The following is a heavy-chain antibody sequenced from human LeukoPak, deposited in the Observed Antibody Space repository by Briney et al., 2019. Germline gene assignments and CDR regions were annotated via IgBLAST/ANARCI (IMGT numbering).Heavy chain of an antibody. J-gene: IGHJ4*02. D-gene: IGHD2-21*02. CDR2: IWYDGSNK. CDR3: ARDYCGGDCYADY. CDR1: GFTFSSYG. Sequence: PGGSLRLSCAASGFTFSSYGMHWVRQAPGKGLEWVAVIWYDGSNKYYADSVKGRFTISRDNSKNTLYLQMNSLGAEDTAVYYCARDYCGGDCYADYWGQGTLVTVSS. V-gene: IGHV3-33*01.